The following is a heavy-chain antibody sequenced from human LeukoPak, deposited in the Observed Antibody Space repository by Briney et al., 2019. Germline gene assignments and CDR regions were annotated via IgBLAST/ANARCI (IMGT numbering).Heavy chain of an antibody. CDR1: GFTFSSYW. D-gene: IGHD6-25*01. CDR2: INSDGSST. V-gene: IGHV3-74*01. CDR3: AADRLFDP. Sequence: GGSLRLSCAASGFTFSSYWMHWVRQAPGKGLGWVSRINSDGSSTSYADSVKGRFTISRDNAKNTLYLQMNSLRAEDTAVYYCAADRLFDPWGQGTLVTVSS. J-gene: IGHJ5*02.